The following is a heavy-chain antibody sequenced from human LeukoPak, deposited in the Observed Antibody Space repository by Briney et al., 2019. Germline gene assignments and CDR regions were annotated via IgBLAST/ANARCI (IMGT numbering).Heavy chain of an antibody. J-gene: IGHJ4*02. D-gene: IGHD3-22*01. CDR3: ARGISGYYYVSFYYFDY. CDR2: INHSGST. V-gene: IGHV4-34*01. Sequence: SETLSLTCAVYGGSFSGYYWSWIRQPPGKGLEWIGEINHSGSTNYNPSLKSRVTISVDTSKNQFSLKLSSVTAADTAVYYCARGISGYYYVSFYYFDYWGQGTLVTVSS. CDR1: GGSFSGYY.